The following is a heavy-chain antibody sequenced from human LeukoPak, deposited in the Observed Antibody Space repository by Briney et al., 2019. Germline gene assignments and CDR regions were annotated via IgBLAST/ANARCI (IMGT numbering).Heavy chain of an antibody. CDR2: INHSGST. J-gene: IGHJ4*02. V-gene: IGHV4-34*01. Sequence: PSETLSLTCAVYGRSFSGYYWSWIRQPPGKGLEWIGEINHSGSTNYNPSLKSRVTISVDTSKNQFSLKLSSVTAADTAVYYCAREAYYYGSGSYYKHFDYWGQGTLVTVSS. D-gene: IGHD3-10*01. CDR1: GRSFSGYY. CDR3: AREAYYYGSGSYYKHFDY.